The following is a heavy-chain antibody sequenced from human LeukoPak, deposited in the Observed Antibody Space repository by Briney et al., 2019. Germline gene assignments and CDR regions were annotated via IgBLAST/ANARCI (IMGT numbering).Heavy chain of an antibody. Sequence: ASVKVSCKASGYTFTSYGISSVRQAPGQGLEWMGWISAYNGNTNYAQKLQGRVTMTTDTSTSTAYMELRSLRSDDTAVYYCARDYSSSWQTRYYYGMDVWGKGTTVTVSS. V-gene: IGHV1-18*04. J-gene: IGHJ6*04. CDR1: GYTFTSYG. CDR3: ARDYSSSWQTRYYYGMDV. CDR2: ISAYNGNT. D-gene: IGHD6-13*01.